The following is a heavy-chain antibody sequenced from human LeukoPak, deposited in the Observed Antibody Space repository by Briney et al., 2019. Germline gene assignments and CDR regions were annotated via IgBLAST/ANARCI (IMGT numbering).Heavy chain of an antibody. Sequence: VASVKVSCKASGYTFTGYYMHWVRQAPGQGLEWMGWINPNSGGANYAQKFQGRVTMTRDTPISTAYMELSRLRSDDTAVYYCARDPGSAYYDFWSGYYLGRYYYYYMDVWGKGTTVTVS. D-gene: IGHD3-3*01. CDR3: ARDPGSAYYDFWSGYYLGRYYYYYMDV. J-gene: IGHJ6*03. CDR1: GYTFTGYY. V-gene: IGHV1-2*02. CDR2: INPNSGGA.